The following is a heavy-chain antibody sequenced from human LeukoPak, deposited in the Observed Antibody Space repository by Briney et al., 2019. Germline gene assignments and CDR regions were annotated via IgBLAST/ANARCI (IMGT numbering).Heavy chain of an antibody. Sequence: PSETLSLTCAVYGGSFNGYYWSWIRQPPGKGLEWIGEINHSGSTNYNPSLKSRVTISVDTSKNQFSLKLSSVTAADTAVYYCARDGLLTGYDYWGQGTLVTVSS. CDR2: INHSGST. CDR1: GGSFNGYY. V-gene: IGHV4-34*01. CDR3: ARDGLLTGYDY. J-gene: IGHJ4*02. D-gene: IGHD3-9*01.